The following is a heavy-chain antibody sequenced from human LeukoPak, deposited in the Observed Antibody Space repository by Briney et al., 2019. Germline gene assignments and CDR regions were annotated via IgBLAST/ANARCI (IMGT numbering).Heavy chain of an antibody. CDR1: GGSVSSGSYY. Sequence: PSETLSLTCTVSGGSVSSGSYYWSWLRQPPGKGLEWIGYIYYSGSTHYNPSLKSRVTISVDTSKNQFSLKLSSVTAADTAVYYCARAHRHYSSGWHYYYYYYYMDVWGKGTTVTVSS. V-gene: IGHV4-61*01. CDR2: IYYSGST. D-gene: IGHD6-19*01. J-gene: IGHJ6*03. CDR3: ARAHRHYSSGWHYYYYYYYMDV.